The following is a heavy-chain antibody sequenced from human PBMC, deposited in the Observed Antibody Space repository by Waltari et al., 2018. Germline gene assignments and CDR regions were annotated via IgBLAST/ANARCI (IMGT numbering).Heavy chain of an antibody. V-gene: IGHV3-21*01. D-gene: IGHD2-2*01. J-gene: IGHJ5*02. CDR2: ISRSSDYI. CDR3: ARVGGRGYCSSASCSGFDP. Sequence: EVQLVESGGGLVKPGGSLSISCAASGFTIRSDSMTGARQAPGKGLEWVSSISRSSDYIYYADSVKGRFTISRDNGKNSLYLQMNSLRAEDTAVYYCARVGGRGYCSSASCSGFDPWGQGTLVTVSS. CDR1: GFTIRSDS.